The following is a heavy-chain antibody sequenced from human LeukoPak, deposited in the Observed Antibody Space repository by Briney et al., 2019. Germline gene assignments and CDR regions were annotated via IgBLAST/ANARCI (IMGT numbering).Heavy chain of an antibody. CDR2: INHSGST. V-gene: IGHV4-34*01. Sequence: SETLSLTCAVYGGSFSGYYWSWIRQPPGKGLEWIGEINHSGSTSYNPSLKSRVTISVDTSKNQFSLKLSSVTAADTAVYYCARLGSSSSIDYWGQGTLVTVSS. D-gene: IGHD6-6*01. CDR3: ARLGSSSSIDY. J-gene: IGHJ4*02. CDR1: GGSFSGYY.